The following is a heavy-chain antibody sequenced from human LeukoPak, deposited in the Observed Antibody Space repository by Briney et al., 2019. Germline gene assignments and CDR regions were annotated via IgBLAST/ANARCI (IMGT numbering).Heavy chain of an antibody. CDR2: IYTSGST. CDR1: GGSISSYY. J-gene: IGHJ5*02. CDR3: ARDRGSGWYDWFDP. D-gene: IGHD6-19*01. V-gene: IGHV4-4*07. Sequence: SETLSLTCTVSGGSISSYYWSWIRQPAGKGLEWIGRIYTSGSTNYNPSLKSRVTMSADTSKNQFSLKLSSVTAADTAVYYCARDRGSGWYDWFDPWGQGTLVTVSS.